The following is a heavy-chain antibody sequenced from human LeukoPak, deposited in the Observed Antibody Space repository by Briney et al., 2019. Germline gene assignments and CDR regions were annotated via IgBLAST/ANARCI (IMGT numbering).Heavy chain of an antibody. D-gene: IGHD5-18*01. CDR3: AREEYSYGQSDY. CDR1: GFTFSSYA. Sequence: GGSLRLSCAASGFTFSSYAMSWVRQAPGKGLEWVSAISGRDDSTYYADSVKGRFTFSRDNAKNSLYLQMNSLRAEDTAVYYCAREEYSYGQSDYWGQGTLVTVSS. CDR2: ISGRDDST. V-gene: IGHV3-23*01. J-gene: IGHJ4*02.